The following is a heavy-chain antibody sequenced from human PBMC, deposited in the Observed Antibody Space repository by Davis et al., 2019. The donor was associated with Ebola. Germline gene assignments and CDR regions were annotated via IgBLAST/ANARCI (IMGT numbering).Heavy chain of an antibody. CDR1: GFTFSGSA. V-gene: IGHV3-73*01. D-gene: IGHD5-18*01. CDR2: IRSKVNSYAT. CDR3: TTTAARYSYGP. J-gene: IGHJ4*02. Sequence: GGSLRLSCAASGFTFSGSAMHWVRQASGKGLEWVGRIRSKVNSYATAYAASVKGRFTISRDDSKNTAYLQMNSLKTEDTAVYYCTTTAARYSYGPWGQGTLVTVSS.